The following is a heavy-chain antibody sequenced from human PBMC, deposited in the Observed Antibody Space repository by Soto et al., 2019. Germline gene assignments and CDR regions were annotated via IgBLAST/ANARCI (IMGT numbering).Heavy chain of an antibody. V-gene: IGHV3-30-3*01. J-gene: IGHJ6*02. CDR2: ISYDGSNK. D-gene: IGHD6-19*01. CDR1: GFTFSSYA. CDR3: ARDIKCPGYSSGWKEYYYYGMDV. Sequence: GGSLRLSCAASGFTFSSYAIHWVRQAPGKGLEWVAVISYDGSNKYYADSVKGRFTISRDNSKNTLYLQMNSLRAEDTAVYYCARDIKCPGYSSGWKEYYYYGMDVWGQGTTVTVSS.